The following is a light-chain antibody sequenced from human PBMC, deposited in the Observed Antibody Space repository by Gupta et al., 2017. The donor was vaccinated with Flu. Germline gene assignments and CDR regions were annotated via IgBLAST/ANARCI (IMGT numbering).Light chain of an antibody. V-gene: IGKV6-21*01. CDR2: YAS. CDR3: HQSSSLPRT. Sequence: FPPVPPKGQVPLTCPGSQGICRCFHLAQQKPYTFPKLLIKYASQSFSGVPSRFSGSGSGTDFTLTINSLEAQDAATYYCHQSSSLPRTFGQGTKLEIK. J-gene: IGKJ2*01. CDR1: QGICRC.